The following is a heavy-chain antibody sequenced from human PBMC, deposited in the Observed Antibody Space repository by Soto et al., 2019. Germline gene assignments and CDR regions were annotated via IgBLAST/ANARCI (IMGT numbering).Heavy chain of an antibody. CDR3: AHSLYGSGTVY. V-gene: IGHV2-5*02. D-gene: IGHD3-10*01. CDR2: IYWDDDK. J-gene: IGHJ4*02. Sequence: QITLKESGPTLVKPTQTLTLTCTFSGFSLSTSGVGVGWIRQPPGKALEWLALIYWDDDKRYSPSLKSRLTXTXXTAKNQVGLTMTNMDPVDTATYYCAHSLYGSGTVYWGQGTLGTVSS. CDR1: GFSLSTSGVG.